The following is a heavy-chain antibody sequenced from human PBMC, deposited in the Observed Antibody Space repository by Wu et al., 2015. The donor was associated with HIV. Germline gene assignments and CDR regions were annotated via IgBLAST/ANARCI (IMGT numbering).Heavy chain of an antibody. D-gene: IGHD6-19*01. CDR2: INPNSGDT. CDR1: GYTFTGHY. CDR3: ATVAGTGYYYYYGMDV. Sequence: QVQLIQSGAEVKKPGASVKVSCKASGYTFTGHYMHWVRQAPGQGLEWMGWINPNSGDTYFAQKFQGRVTMTRDTSINTAHMDLSSLRSEDTAVYYCATVAGTGYYYYYGMDVWGQGDHGHRLL. V-gene: IGHV1-2*02. J-gene: IGHJ6*02.